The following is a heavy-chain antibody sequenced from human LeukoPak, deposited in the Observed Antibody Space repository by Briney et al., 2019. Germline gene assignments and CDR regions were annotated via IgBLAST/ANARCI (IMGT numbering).Heavy chain of an antibody. CDR2: INPNSGGT. J-gene: IGHJ4*02. Sequence: ASVKVSCKASGYTFTGYYMHWVRQAPGQGLEWMGWINPNSGGTNYAQKFQGRVTMTRDTSISTAYMELSRLRSDDTAVYYCARDQSSSTPFTDYWGQGTLVTVSS. CDR3: ARDQSSSTPFTDY. CDR1: GYTFTGYY. D-gene: IGHD6-6*01. V-gene: IGHV1-2*02.